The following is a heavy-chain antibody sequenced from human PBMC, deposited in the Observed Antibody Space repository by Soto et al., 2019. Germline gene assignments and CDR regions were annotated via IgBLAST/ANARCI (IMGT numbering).Heavy chain of an antibody. D-gene: IGHD1-1*01. CDR1: GGSFSGYY. CDR3: ARLFAGATGNWYFDL. Sequence: PSETLSLTCAVYGGSFSGYYWSWVRQPPGKGLEWIGEITHSGGINYNPSLKSRVTMSLDTSKNQFSLRLNSVSDADTAVYYCARLFAGATGNWYFDLWGRGTPVTVSS. CDR2: ITHSGGI. J-gene: IGHJ2*01. V-gene: IGHV4-34*01.